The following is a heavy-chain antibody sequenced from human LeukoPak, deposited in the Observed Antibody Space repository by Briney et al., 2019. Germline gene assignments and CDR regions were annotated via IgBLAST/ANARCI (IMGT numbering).Heavy chain of an antibody. CDR2: ISDSGGST. V-gene: IGHV3-23*01. CDR3: AKGLGYRSYYFDY. D-gene: IGHD5-12*01. Sequence: GGSLRLSCAVSGLTFRTYAMTWVRQAPGKGLGWVFGISDSGGSTYYADSVKGRFTISRDNSKNTLYLQMNSLRAEDTAVYYCAKGLGYRSYYFDYWGQGTLVTVSS. J-gene: IGHJ4*02. CDR1: GLTFRTYA.